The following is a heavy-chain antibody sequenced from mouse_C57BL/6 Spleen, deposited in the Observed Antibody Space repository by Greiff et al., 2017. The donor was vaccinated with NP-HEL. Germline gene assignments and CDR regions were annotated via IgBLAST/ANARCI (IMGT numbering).Heavy chain of an antibody. CDR2: IRLKSDNYAT. CDR1: GFTFSNYW. Sequence: EVQGVESGGGLVQPGGSMKLSCVASGFTFSNYWMNWVRQSPEKGLEWVAQIRLKSDNYATHYAESVKGRFTISRDDSKSSVYLQMNNLRAEDTGIYYCTSNYVLYYAMDYWGQGTSVTVSS. CDR3: TSNYVLYYAMDY. J-gene: IGHJ4*01. V-gene: IGHV6-3*01. D-gene: IGHD2-5*01.